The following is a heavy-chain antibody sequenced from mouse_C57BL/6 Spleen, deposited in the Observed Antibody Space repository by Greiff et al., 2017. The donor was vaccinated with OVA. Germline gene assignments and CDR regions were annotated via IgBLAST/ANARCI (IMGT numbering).Heavy chain of an antibody. D-gene: IGHD1-1*01. V-gene: IGHV1-18*01. J-gene: IGHJ3*01. CDR2: INPNNGGT. Sequence: EVQLQQSGPELVKPGASVKIPCKASGYTFTDYNMDWVKQSHGKSLEWIGDINPNNGGTIYNQKFKGKATLTVDKSSSTAYMELRSLTSEDTAVYYCARPNYYGSSYGFAYWGQGTLVTVSA. CDR1: GYTFTDYN. CDR3: ARPNYYGSSYGFAY.